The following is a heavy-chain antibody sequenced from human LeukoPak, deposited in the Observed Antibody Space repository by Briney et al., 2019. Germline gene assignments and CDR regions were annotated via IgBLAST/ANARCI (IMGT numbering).Heavy chain of an antibody. D-gene: IGHD5-18*01. J-gene: IGHJ4*02. CDR3: ARAVDTAMGTKYYFDY. V-gene: IGHV5-51*01. Sequence: GESLKISCKGSGYSFTNYWIGWVRQMPGKGLEWMGIIYPGDSDTRYSPSFQGQVTISADKSIGTAYLQWSSLKASDTAMYYCARAVDTAMGTKYYFDYWGQGTLVTVSS. CDR2: IYPGDSDT. CDR1: GYSFTNYW.